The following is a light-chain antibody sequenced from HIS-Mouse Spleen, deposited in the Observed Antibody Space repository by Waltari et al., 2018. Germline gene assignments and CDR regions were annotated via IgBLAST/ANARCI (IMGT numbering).Light chain of an antibody. CDR1: QSVSSSY. V-gene: IGKV3D-20*01. J-gene: IGKJ1*01. CDR2: DAS. Sequence: EIVLTQSPATLSLSPGERATLSCGASQSVSSSYSAWYQQKPGLAPRLLIYDASSRATGIPDRFSGSGSGTDFTLTISRLEPEDFAVYYCQQDGSSPRTFGQGTKVEIK. CDR3: QQDGSSPRT.